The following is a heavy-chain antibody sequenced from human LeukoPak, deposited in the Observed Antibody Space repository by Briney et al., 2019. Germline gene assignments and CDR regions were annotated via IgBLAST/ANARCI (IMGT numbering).Heavy chain of an antibody. CDR1: GFTFLHYG. J-gene: IGHJ4*02. Sequence: GGSLRLSCAASGFTFLHYGMSWVRQAPGKGLEWVSASGGGRDGTFYADSVKGRFTISRDDSENTLYLQLNNLRAEDTAVYYCARTPLRFLARSSMGASYFDFWGRGTLVTVSS. V-gene: IGHV3-23*01. CDR2: SGGGRDGT. D-gene: IGHD3-3*01. CDR3: ARTPLRFLARSSMGASYFDF.